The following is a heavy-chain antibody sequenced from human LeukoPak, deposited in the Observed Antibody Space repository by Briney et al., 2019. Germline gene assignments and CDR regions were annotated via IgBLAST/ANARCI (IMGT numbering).Heavy chain of an antibody. CDR3: VKALLGIAAAWGAFDI. D-gene: IGHD6-13*01. Sequence: GGSLRLSCSASGFTFSSYAMHWVRRAPGKGLEYVSAISSNGGSTYYADSVKGRFTISRDNSKNTLYLQMSSLRAEDTAVYYCVKALLGIAAAWGAFDIWGQGTMVTVSS. CDR1: GFTFSSYA. CDR2: ISSNGGST. V-gene: IGHV3-64D*06. J-gene: IGHJ3*02.